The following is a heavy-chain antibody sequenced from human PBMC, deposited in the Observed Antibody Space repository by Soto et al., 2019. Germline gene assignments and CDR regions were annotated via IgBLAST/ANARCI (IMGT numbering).Heavy chain of an antibody. Sequence: AAVKVSCKASGYTFTSYGISWVRQAPGQGLEWMGWISAYNGNTNYAQKLQGRVTMTTDTSTSTAYMELRSLRSDDTAVYYCARDVAPDSGLYVFDFWGQGQMVT. V-gene: IGHV1-18*01. J-gene: IGHJ3*01. CDR1: GYTFTSYG. D-gene: IGHD6-25*01. CDR3: ARDVAPDSGLYVFDF. CDR2: ISAYNGNT.